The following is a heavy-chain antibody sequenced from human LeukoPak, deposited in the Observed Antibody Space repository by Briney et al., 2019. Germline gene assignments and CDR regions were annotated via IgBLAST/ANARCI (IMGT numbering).Heavy chain of an antibody. D-gene: IGHD3-10*01. CDR2: ISCGSSFI. J-gene: IGHJ4*02. CDR3: ARDHMVRGEIDY. V-gene: IGHV3-21*01. CDR1: GFTFSSYS. Sequence: GGSLRLSCAASGFTFSSYSMNSVRQSPGPRLEWVSSISCGSSFIHHAHSVKARFPISRENAKNSLYLQMNSLRAEDTAVYYCARDHMVRGEIDYWGQGTLVTVSS.